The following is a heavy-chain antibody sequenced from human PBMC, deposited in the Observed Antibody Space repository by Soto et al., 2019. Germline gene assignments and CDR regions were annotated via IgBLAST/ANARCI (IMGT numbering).Heavy chain of an antibody. CDR2: ISSSSSYI. CDR1: GFTFSSYS. J-gene: IGHJ4*02. V-gene: IGHV3-21*01. CDR3: ARVGSTSCYDY. Sequence: GGSLRLSCAASGFTFSSYSMNWVRQAPGKGLEWVSSISSSSSYIYYADSVKGRFTISRDNAKNSLYLQMNSLRAEDTAVYYCARVGSTSCYDYWGQGTLVTVSS. D-gene: IGHD2-2*01.